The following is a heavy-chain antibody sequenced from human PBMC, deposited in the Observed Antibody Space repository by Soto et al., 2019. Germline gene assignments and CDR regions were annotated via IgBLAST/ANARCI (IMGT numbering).Heavy chain of an antibody. V-gene: IGHV3-30*18. D-gene: IGHD5-18*01. CDR1: GFTFSSYG. CDR3: AKDKYSYGLDY. Sequence: GESLKISCAASGFTFSSYGMHWVRQAPGKGLEWVAVISYDGSNKYYADSVKGRFTISRDNSKNTLYLQMNSLRAEDTAVYYCAKDKYSYGLDYWGQGTLVTVSS. CDR2: ISYDGSNK. J-gene: IGHJ4*02.